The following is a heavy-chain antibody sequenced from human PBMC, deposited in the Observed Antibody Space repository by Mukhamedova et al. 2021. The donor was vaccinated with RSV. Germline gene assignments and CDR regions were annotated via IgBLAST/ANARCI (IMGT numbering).Heavy chain of an antibody. Sequence: TFSSYAMHWVRQAPGKGLEWVAVISYDGSNKYYADSVKGRFTISRDNSKNTLYLQMNSLRAEDTAVYYCARGCSGGSCYSYYYYG. CDR1: TFSSYA. V-gene: IGHV3-30*04. CDR3: ARGCSGGSCYSYYYYG. D-gene: IGHD2-15*01. CDR2: ISYDGSNK. J-gene: IGHJ6*01.